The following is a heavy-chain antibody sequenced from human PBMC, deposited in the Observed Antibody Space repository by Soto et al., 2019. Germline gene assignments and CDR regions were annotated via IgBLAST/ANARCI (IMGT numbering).Heavy chain of an antibody. D-gene: IGHD2-15*01. Sequence: QITLKESGPPLVKPTQTLTLTCTFSGFSLSTSGVGVGWIRQPPGKALEWLALIYWDDDKRYSPSLKSRLTITNDTSKNQVVLTMTNMDPVDTATYYCAHRREYCSGGSCYGFDYWGQGTLVTVSS. CDR3: AHRREYCSGGSCYGFDY. J-gene: IGHJ4*02. V-gene: IGHV2-5*02. CDR1: GFSLSTSGVG. CDR2: IYWDDDK.